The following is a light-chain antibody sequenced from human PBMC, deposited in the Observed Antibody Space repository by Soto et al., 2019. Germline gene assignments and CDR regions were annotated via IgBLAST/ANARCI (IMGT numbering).Light chain of an antibody. CDR2: GAS. CDR3: QQYYSFSGT. V-gene: IGKV1-5*01. J-gene: IGKJ1*01. Sequence: DSQMTQSPSTLSASEGGRVTITCRASQSTITWLAWYQQKPGKAPKLLIYGASSLESGVPSRFSGSGSETEFTLTITNLQPDDFATYYCQQYYSFSGTFRQGTTGDIK. CDR1: QSTITW.